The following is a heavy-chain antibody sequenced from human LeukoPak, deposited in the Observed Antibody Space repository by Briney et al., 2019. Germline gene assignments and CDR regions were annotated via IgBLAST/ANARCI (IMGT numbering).Heavy chain of an antibody. J-gene: IGHJ4*02. V-gene: IGHV1-46*01. Sequence: ASVKVSCKASGYTFTSYYMHWVRQAPGQGLEWMGIINSSGGSTSYAQKFQGRVTMTRDTSTSTVYMELSSLRSEDTAVYYCARVIEIGGSLDYWGQGTLVTVSS. CDR3: ARVIEIGGSLDY. D-gene: IGHD1-26*01. CDR2: INSSGGST. CDR1: GYTFTSYY.